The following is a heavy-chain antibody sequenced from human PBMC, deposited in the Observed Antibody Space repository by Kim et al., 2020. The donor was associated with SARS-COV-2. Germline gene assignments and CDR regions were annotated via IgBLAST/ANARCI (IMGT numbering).Heavy chain of an antibody. J-gene: IGHJ4*02. Sequence: GGSLRLSCAASGFTFSSYAMSWVRQAPGKGLEWVSGISVSGGSTYYADTVEGRFTISRDNSKNTLYLQMNSLRAEDTAIYYCAKSAGHSLNWGSWYYFDSWGLGTLVTVSS. V-gene: IGHV3-23*01. CDR2: ISVSGGST. CDR1: GFTFSSYA. CDR3: AKSAGHSLNWGSWYYFDS. D-gene: IGHD7-27*01.